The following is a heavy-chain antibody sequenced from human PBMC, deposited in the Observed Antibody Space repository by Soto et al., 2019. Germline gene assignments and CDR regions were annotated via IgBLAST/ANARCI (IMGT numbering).Heavy chain of an antibody. Sequence: QVQLQESGPGLVKPSETLSLTATVSGASISNTGLYWSWSRQPPRKGLEWIGYIYSSGSTTYNSSLKSRVTISLDSSKNQVSLNLTSVTAADTAMYYCARTTDSRSLDVWGHGTMVYVSS. V-gene: IGHV4-61*08. CDR1: GASISNTGLY. D-gene: IGHD1-1*01. J-gene: IGHJ3*01. CDR3: ARTTDSRSLDV. CDR2: IYSSGST.